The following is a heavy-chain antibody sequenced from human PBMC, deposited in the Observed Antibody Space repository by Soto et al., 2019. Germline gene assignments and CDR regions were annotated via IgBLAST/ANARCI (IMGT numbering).Heavy chain of an antibody. CDR1: GGSISSGGYY. D-gene: IGHD1-1*01. CDR2: IYYSGST. CDR3: ARCKLERPLIYYYYGMDV. Sequence: TLSLTCTVSGGSISSGGYYWSWIRQHPGKGLEWIGYIYYSGSTYYNPSLKSRVTMSVDTSKNQFSLKLSSVTAADTAVYYCARCKLERPLIYYYYGMDVWGQGTTVTVSS. J-gene: IGHJ6*02. V-gene: IGHV4-31*03.